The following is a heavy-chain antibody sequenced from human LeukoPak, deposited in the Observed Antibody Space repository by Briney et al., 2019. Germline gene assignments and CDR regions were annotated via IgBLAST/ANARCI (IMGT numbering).Heavy chain of an antibody. CDR2: IHYSGGIT. J-gene: IGHJ4*02. Sequence: SETLSLTCTVSGGSISSYYWSWIRQPPGKGLEWIGYIHYSGGITYYNPSLKSRVTISVDTSKNQFSLSLSSVTAADTAVYYCARGRCSGGSCYFAKGSYFDYWGQGTLVTVSS. V-gene: IGHV4-59*08. CDR3: ARGRCSGGSCYFAKGSYFDY. CDR1: GGSISSYY. D-gene: IGHD2-15*01.